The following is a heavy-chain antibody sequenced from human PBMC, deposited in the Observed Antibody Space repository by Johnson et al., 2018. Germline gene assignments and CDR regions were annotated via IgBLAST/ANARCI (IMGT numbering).Heavy chain of an antibody. CDR3: TRAVYSGSFYGMDV. V-gene: IGHV3-33*01. Sequence: QVQLVESGGGVVQPGRSLRLSCTASGFTLSIYAMHWVRQAPGKGLEWVAVIWNDGNKKYYVDSVKGRFTISRDNSKNTLYLQMDSLRVEETAVYFCTRAVYSGSFYGMDVWGQGTTVTVSS. CDR1: GFTLSIYA. D-gene: IGHD1-26*01. CDR2: IWNDGNKK. J-gene: IGHJ6*02.